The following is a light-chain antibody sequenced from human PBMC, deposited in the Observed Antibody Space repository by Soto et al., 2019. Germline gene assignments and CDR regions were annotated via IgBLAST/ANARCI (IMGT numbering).Light chain of an antibody. V-gene: IGLV1-44*01. CDR1: SSNIGSNT. Sequence: QSVLTQPPSASGTPGQRVSISCSGGSSNIGSNTVNWYQQLPGTAPKLLIYYDNLRPSGVPDRISGSKSGTSASLAISGLQSDDEADYYCQSFDSSTVVFGGGTKLTVL. J-gene: IGLJ2*01. CDR3: QSFDSSTVV. CDR2: YDN.